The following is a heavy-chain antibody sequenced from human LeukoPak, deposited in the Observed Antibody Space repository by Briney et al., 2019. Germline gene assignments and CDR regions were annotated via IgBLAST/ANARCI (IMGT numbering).Heavy chain of an antibody. D-gene: IGHD2-2*02. CDR1: GFTFSSYW. J-gene: IGHJ4*02. CDR2: INTDGSTT. CDR3: ARAGRYCSSTSCYTFDY. Sequence: GGSLRLSCAASGFTFSSYWMHWVRQAPGKGLVWVSRINTDGSTTIYADSVKGRFTISRDNAKNTLYLQMNSLRDEDTAVYYCARAGRYCSSTSCYTFDYWGQGTLVTVSS. V-gene: IGHV3-74*01.